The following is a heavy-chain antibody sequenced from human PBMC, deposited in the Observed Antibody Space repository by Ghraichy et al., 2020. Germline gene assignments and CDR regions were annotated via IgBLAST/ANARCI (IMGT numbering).Heavy chain of an antibody. J-gene: IGHJ2*01. CDR1: GFSYNSYD. CDR2: IGTAGDT. Sequence: GESLNISCAASGFSYNSYDMHWVRQSRGKGLEWVSAIGTAGDTYYSPSVKGRFTISRENARDSLYLEMNSLTAGDTAVYYCARGGGDWTSQSFNLWGRGTLVTVAS. CDR3: ARGGGDWTSQSFNL. D-gene: IGHD1-1*01. V-gene: IGHV3-13*01.